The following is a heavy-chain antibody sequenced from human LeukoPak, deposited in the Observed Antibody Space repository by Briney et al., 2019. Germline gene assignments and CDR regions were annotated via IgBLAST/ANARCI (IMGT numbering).Heavy chain of an antibody. Sequence: SETLSLACTVSSGSISSSGYYCSWIRQHPGKGLEWIGCIYYSGSTYYNPSLKSRVTISVDTSKNQFSLSLSSVTAADTAVYYCARNADMYYYVDNWGQGTLVTVSS. CDR1: SGSISSSGYY. CDR3: ARNADMYYYVDN. V-gene: IGHV4-31*03. CDR2: IYYSGST. D-gene: IGHD3-10*01. J-gene: IGHJ4*02.